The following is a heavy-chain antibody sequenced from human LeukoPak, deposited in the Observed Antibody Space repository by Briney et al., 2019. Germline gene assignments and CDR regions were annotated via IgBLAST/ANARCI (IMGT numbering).Heavy chain of an antibody. Sequence: ASVTVSCKASGYTFISYAMSWVRQAPGQGLEWMGWISAYNGNTNYAQKLQGRVTMTTDTSTSTAYMELRSLRSDDTAVYYCARISYDGSGYYDTWFDRWGQGTLVTVSS. V-gene: IGHV1-18*01. CDR3: ARISYDGSGYYDTWFDR. CDR1: GYTFISYA. D-gene: IGHD3-22*01. J-gene: IGHJ5*02. CDR2: ISAYNGNT.